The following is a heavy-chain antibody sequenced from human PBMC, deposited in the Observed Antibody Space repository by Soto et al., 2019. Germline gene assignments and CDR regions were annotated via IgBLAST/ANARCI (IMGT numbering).Heavy chain of an antibody. CDR3: ARRIIDYYGMDV. V-gene: IGHV1-69*13. D-gene: IGHD3-16*02. CDR2: IIPIFGTA. J-gene: IGHJ6*02. Sequence: SVKVSCKASGGTFSSYAISWVRQAPGQGLEWMGGIIPIFGTANYAQKFQGRVTITADESTSTAYMELSNLRSEDTAVYYCARRIIDYYGMDVWGQGTTVTVSS. CDR1: GGTFSSYA.